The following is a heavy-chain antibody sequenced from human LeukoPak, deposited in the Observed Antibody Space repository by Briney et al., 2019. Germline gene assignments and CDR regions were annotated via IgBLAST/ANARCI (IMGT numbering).Heavy chain of an antibody. CDR3: ARVGVDYSGNILKYFFDY. V-gene: IGHV4-39*07. CDR2: IYYSGST. CDR1: GGSISSYY. D-gene: IGHD4-23*01. J-gene: IGHJ4*02. Sequence: SETLSLTCTVSGGSISSYYWSWIRQPPGKGLEWIGSIYYSGSTYYNPSLKSRVTISVDTSKNQFSLKLSPVIAADTAVYYCARVGVDYSGNILKYFFDYWGQGTLVTVSS.